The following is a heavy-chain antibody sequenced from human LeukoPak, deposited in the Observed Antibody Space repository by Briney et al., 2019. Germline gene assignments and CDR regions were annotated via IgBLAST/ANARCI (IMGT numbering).Heavy chain of an antibody. CDR1: SYTFTGYA. D-gene: IGHD6-19*01. CDR2: IIPIFGTA. J-gene: IGHJ6*02. V-gene: IGHV1-69*13. Sequence: ASVKVSCKASSYTFTGYAISWVRQAPGQGLEWMGGIIPIFGTANYAQKFQGRVTITADESTSTAYMELSSLRSEDTAVYYCARDIAVARYNYGMDVWGQGTTVTVSS. CDR3: ARDIAVARYNYGMDV.